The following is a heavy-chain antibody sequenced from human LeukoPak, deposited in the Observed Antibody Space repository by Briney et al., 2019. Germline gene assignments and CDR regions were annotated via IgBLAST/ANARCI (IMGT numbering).Heavy chain of an antibody. CDR3: SGTALRYYYYYMDV. CDR1: GFTFSNYW. V-gene: IGHV3-7*01. D-gene: IGHD3-10*01. CDR2: IKQDGSER. J-gene: IGHJ6*03. Sequence: GGSLRLSCVASGFTFSNYWMTWVRQAPGKGLEWVANIKQDGSERYYVDSVKGRFTISRDNAKNSLYLHMNSLRAEDTAVYYCSGTALRYYYYYMDVWGKGTTVNVSS.